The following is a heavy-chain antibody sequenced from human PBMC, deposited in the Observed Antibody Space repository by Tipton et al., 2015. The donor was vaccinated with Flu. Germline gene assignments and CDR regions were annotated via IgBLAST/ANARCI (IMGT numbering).Heavy chain of an antibody. CDR3: AREWIAAGGKGVGESP. V-gene: IGHV1-2*06. Sequence: VQLVQSGAEVKKPGASVKVSCKTSGYTFIGYYIHWVRQAPGQGLEWMGRINPKSGGTTYAQKFQGRVTMTRDTSISTAYMELSRLRWDDTAVYYCAREWIAAGGKGVGESPWGQGTLVTVSS. CDR2: INPKSGGT. D-gene: IGHD6-25*01. J-gene: IGHJ5*02. CDR1: GYTFIGYY.